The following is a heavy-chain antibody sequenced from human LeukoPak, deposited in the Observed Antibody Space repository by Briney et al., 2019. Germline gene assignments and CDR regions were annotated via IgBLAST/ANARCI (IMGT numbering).Heavy chain of an antibody. Sequence: GRSLRLSCAASGLTFSSYAMHWVRQAPGKGLEWVAVISYDGSSKYYADSVKGRFTISRDNSKNTLYLQMNSLRAEDTAVYYCFAGSYGGNDYWGQGTLVTVSS. CDR2: ISYDGSSK. CDR1: GLTFSSYA. J-gene: IGHJ4*02. D-gene: IGHD4-23*01. CDR3: FAGSYGGNDY. V-gene: IGHV3-30-3*01.